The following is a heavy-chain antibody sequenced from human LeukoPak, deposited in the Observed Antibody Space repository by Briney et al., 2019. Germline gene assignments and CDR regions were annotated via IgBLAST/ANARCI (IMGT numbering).Heavy chain of an antibody. CDR3: ARDGSPPYNWNDAHYFDY. D-gene: IGHD1-20*01. Sequence: SETLSLTCTVSGGSISSYYWSWIRQPPGKGLEWIGYIYYSGSTNYNPSLKSRVTISVDTSKNQFSLKLSSVTAADTAVYYCARDGSPPYNWNDAHYFDYWGQGTLVTVSS. CDR1: GGSISSYY. CDR2: IYYSGST. J-gene: IGHJ4*02. V-gene: IGHV4-59*01.